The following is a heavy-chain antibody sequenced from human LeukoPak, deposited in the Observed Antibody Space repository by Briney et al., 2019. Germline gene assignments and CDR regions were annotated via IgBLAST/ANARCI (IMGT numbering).Heavy chain of an antibody. Sequence: ASVKVSCKVSGYTLTELSMHWVRQAPGEGLEWMGGFDPEDVETIYAQKFQGRVTMTEDTSTDTAYMELSSLRSEDTAVYYCATNGPRLLWFGELSGGDYWGEGTLVTVSS. J-gene: IGHJ4*02. CDR2: FDPEDVET. V-gene: IGHV1-24*01. CDR3: ATNGPRLLWFGELSGGDY. CDR1: GYTLTELS. D-gene: IGHD3-10*01.